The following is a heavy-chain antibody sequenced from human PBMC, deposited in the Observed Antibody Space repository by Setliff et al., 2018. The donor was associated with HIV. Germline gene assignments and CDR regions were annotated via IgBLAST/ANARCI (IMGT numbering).Heavy chain of an antibody. CDR2: VDYSGSS. V-gene: IGHV4-59*08. D-gene: IGHD3-10*01. J-gene: IGHJ4*02. Sequence: SETLSLTCSVSGDSMRTNYWTWIRQYPGKGLEWIGHVDYSGSSTYNPSRNSRVTLSIDTSKSQFSLRLSSVTAADTALYYCARRSTVARGVDCFDLWGQGTQVTVSS. CDR3: ARRSTVARGVDCFDL. CDR1: GDSMRTNY.